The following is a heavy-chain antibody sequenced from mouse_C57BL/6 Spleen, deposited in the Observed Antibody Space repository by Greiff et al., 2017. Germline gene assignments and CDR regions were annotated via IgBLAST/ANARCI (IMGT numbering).Heavy chain of an antibody. CDR2: IDPSDSET. V-gene: IGHV1-52*01. Sequence: QVQLQQPGAELVRPGSSVKLSCKASGYTFTSHWMHWVKQRPIQGLEWIGNIDPSDSETHYNQKFKDKATLTVDKSSSTAYMQLSSLTSEDSAVYYCARDDGYYLCAYWGQGTLVTVSA. CDR1: GYTFTSHW. J-gene: IGHJ3*01. D-gene: IGHD2-3*01. CDR3: ARDDGYYLCAY.